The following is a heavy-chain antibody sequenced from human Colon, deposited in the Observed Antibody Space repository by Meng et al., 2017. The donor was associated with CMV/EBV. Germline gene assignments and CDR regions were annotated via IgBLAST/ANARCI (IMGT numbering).Heavy chain of an antibody. CDR3: ARDSGYSSGWYED. Sequence: GESLKSSCAGSGFTVSNNYMNWVRQAPGKGLEWASSLYSGGRTYYADSVKGRFIISRDNSKNTVYLQLNSLRVEDTAVYYCARDSGYSSGWYEDWGQGTLVTVSS. CDR1: GFTVSNNY. J-gene: IGHJ4*02. V-gene: IGHV3-66*02. D-gene: IGHD6-19*01. CDR2: LYSGGRT.